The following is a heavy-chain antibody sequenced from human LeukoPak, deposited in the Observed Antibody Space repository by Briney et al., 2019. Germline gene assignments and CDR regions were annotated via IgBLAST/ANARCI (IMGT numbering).Heavy chain of an antibody. J-gene: IGHJ5*02. Sequence: ASVKVSCKASGGTFSSYAISWVRQAPGQGLEWMGGIIPIFGTANYAQKFQGRVTITADESTSTAYMEPSSLRSEDTAVYYCARAGSPVVPASFNSDWFDPWGQGTLVTVSS. CDR2: IIPIFGTA. V-gene: IGHV1-69*01. CDR3: ARAGSPVVPASFNSDWFDP. D-gene: IGHD2-2*01. CDR1: GGTFSSYA.